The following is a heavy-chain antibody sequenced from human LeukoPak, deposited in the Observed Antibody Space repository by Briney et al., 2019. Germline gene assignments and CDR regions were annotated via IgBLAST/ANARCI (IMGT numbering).Heavy chain of an antibody. J-gene: IGHJ4*02. CDR3: ARHRGGNSRWYFDY. D-gene: IGHD4-23*01. CDR2: IYYSGST. V-gene: IGHV4-39*01. Sequence: SETLSLTCTVSGGSISSSSYYWGWIRQPPGKGLEWIGSIYYSGSTYYNPSLKSRVTISVDTSKNQFSLKLSSATAADTAVYYCARHRGGNSRWYFDYWGQGTLVTVSS. CDR1: GGSISSSSYY.